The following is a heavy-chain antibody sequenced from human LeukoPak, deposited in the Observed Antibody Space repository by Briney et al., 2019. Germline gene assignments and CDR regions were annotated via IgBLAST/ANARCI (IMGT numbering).Heavy chain of an antibody. V-gene: IGHV4-39*07. J-gene: IGHJ5*02. D-gene: IGHD1-26*01. CDR3: ARDTRNWFDP. Sequence: SETLSLTCSVSGGSISSSSYYWGWIRQPPGKGLEWIGSIYYSGSTYYNPSLKSRVTISVDTSKNQFSLKLSSVTAADTAVYYCARDTRNWFDPWGQGTLVTVSS. CDR2: IYYSGST. CDR1: GGSISSSSYY.